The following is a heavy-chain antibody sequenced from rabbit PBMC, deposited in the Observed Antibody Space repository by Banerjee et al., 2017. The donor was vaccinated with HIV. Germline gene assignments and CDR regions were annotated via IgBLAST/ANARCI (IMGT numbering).Heavy chain of an antibody. V-gene: IGHV1S45*01. J-gene: IGHJ4*01. CDR3: ARLWADTRGNLNL. D-gene: IGHD3-1*01. CDR2: IYAGSTDNT. Sequence: QQQLEESGGGLVKPGGTLTLTCKASGIDLSSYDYMCWVRQAPGKGLEWIACIYAGSTDNTYSASWAKGRFTVSKTSSTTVTLQMTSLTAADTATYFCARLWADTRGNLNLWGQGTLVTVS. CDR1: GIDLSSYDY.